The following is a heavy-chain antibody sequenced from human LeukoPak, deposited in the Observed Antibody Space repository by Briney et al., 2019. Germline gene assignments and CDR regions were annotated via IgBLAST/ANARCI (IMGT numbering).Heavy chain of an antibody. CDR2: IYYSGST. CDR1: GGSISSSSYY. J-gene: IGHJ3*02. D-gene: IGHD3-9*01. CDR3: ARARYVNSFYAFDI. V-gene: IGHV4-39*01. Sequence: PSGTLSLTCTVSGGSISSSSYYWGWIRQPPGKGLEWIGSIYYSGSTYYNPSLKSRVTISVDTSKNQFSLKLSSVTAADTAVYYCARARYVNSFYAFDIWGQGTLVTVSS.